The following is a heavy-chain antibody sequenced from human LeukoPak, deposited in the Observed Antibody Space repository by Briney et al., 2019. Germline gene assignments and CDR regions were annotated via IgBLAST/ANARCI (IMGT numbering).Heavy chain of an antibody. CDR3: VSSSWYRVDY. Sequence: PSETLSLTCAVYGGSFSGYYWSWIRQPPGKGLEWIGEIDHSGSTNYNPSLKSRVTVSVDTSKNQFSLKLSSVTAADTAVYYCVSSSWYRVDYWGQGTLVTVSS. J-gene: IGHJ4*02. CDR2: IDHSGST. D-gene: IGHD6-13*01. V-gene: IGHV4-34*01. CDR1: GGSFSGYY.